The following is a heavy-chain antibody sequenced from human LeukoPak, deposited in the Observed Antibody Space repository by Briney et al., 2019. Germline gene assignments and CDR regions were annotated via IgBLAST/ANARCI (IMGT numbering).Heavy chain of an antibody. CDR3: ARSDYTDY. Sequence: PGGSLRLSCAASGFTSITYCMHWVRQVPGKGLVWVSRIRGDGNSATYADFVKGRFTISRDNAKNTLYLQMNSLRVEDTAVYYCARSDYTDYWGQGTLVTVSS. CDR2: IRGDGNSA. J-gene: IGHJ4*02. CDR1: GFTSITYC. V-gene: IGHV3-74*01. D-gene: IGHD3-3*01.